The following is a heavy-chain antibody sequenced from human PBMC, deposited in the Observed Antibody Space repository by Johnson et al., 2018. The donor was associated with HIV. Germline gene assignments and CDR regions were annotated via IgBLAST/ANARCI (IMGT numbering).Heavy chain of an antibody. J-gene: IGHJ3*02. D-gene: IGHD3-22*01. CDR1: GFSFSNYA. CDR2: VNGGGGST. V-gene: IGHV3-23*04. Sequence: EVQLVESGGGLVKPGGSLRLSCAASGFSFSNYAMTWVRQAPGKGLEWVSTVNGGGGSTYYADSVTGRFTVSRDNSNNMLYLQMSSLRAADTALYYCAKRLGYDSRGDQFDIWGQGTMVTVSS. CDR3: AKRLGYDSRGDQFDI.